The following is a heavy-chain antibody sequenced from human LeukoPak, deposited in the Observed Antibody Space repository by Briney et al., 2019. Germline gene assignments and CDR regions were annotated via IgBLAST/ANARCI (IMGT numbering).Heavy chain of an antibody. V-gene: IGHV4-61*02. CDR2: FYTSENT. CDR3: ARDDFGVVGFAY. D-gene: IGHD3-3*01. J-gene: IGHJ4*02. Sequence: SETLSLTCTVSGGSISSGSYYWSWIRQPAGKGLEWIGRFYTSENTNYNPSLKSRVTISLDTSKNQSSLRLSSVTAADTAVYYCARDDFGVVGFAYWGQGTLVTVSS. CDR1: GGSISSGSYY.